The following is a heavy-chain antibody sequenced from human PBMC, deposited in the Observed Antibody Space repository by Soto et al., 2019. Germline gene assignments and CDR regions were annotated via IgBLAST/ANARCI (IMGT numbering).Heavy chain of an antibody. D-gene: IGHD6-13*01. CDR3: TILTTYSSSRYYFDY. CDR1: GGSISSSDYY. Sequence: SETLSLTCTVSGGSISSSDYYWGWIRQPPGKGLEWIGSIYYSGSTYYNPSLKSRVTISVDTSKNQFSLKLTSVTAADTAMYHCTILTTYSSSRYYFDYWGQGTLVTVSS. V-gene: IGHV4-39*01. CDR2: IYYSGST. J-gene: IGHJ4*02.